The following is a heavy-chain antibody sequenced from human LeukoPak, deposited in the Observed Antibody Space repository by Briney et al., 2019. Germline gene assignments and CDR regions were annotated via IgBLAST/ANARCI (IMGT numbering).Heavy chain of an antibody. CDR3: ARVGGVVPAAMPTHYYGMDV. CDR1: RFTFSSYS. D-gene: IGHD2-2*01. J-gene: IGHJ6*02. Sequence: PGGSLRLSCAASRFTFSSYSMNWVRLAPGKGLEWVSYISSSSSTIYNADSVKGRFTISRDNAKNSLYLQMNSLRAEDTAVYYCARVGGVVPAAMPTHYYGMDVWGQGTTVTVSS. V-gene: IGHV3-48*01. CDR2: ISSSSSTI.